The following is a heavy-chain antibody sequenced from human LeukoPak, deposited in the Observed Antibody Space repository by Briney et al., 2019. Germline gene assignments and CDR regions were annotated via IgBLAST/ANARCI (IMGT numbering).Heavy chain of an antibody. CDR1: GFTFTNYW. Sequence: GGSLRLSCAASGFTFTNYWMNWVRQAPGKGLEWVSSISSGSTYIYYADSVKGRFTISRDNAKNSLYLQMNSLRAEDTAVYYCARGRTSGGMTTDIDYWGQGTLVTVSS. CDR2: ISSGSTYI. J-gene: IGHJ4*02. D-gene: IGHD4-11*01. V-gene: IGHV3-21*01. CDR3: ARGRTSGGMTTDIDY.